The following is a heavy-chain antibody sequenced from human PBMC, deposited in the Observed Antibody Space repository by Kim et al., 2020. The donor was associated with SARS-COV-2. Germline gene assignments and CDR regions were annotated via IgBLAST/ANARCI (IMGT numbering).Heavy chain of an antibody. Sequence: SETLSLTCTVSGGSISSYYWSWIRRPPGKGLEWIGYIYYSGSTNYNPSLKTRVTISVDTSKNQFSLKLSSVTAADTAVYYCARVTEGYTSGWHHDYWGQG. CDR3: ARVTEGYTSGWHHDY. CDR2: IYYSGST. V-gene: IGHV4-59*01. D-gene: IGHD6-19*01. J-gene: IGHJ4*02. CDR1: GGSISSYY.